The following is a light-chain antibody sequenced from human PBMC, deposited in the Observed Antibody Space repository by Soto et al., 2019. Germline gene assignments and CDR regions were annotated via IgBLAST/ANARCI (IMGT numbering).Light chain of an antibody. Sequence: ILMTQSPVTLSVSRGERAALSCRASQKIRRSLAWYQQKPGQGPSLLIYGTSTRAGGVPARFSGGGFGTEFTLTIACLQSEDFAVYYCHQYNGWPRAFGQGTKVDI. J-gene: IGKJ1*01. CDR1: QKIRRS. V-gene: IGKV3-15*01. CDR3: HQYNGWPRA. CDR2: GTS.